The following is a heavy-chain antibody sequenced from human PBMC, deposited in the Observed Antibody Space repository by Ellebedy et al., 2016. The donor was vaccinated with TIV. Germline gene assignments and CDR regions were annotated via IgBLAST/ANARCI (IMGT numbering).Heavy chain of an antibody. V-gene: IGHV3-7*01. Sequence: GESLKISCAASGFIFSDYWMMWVRQAPGKGLELVANIKRDGSDEYYVDSVKGRFTVSRDNTKNSVYLQMNSLRADDTAVYYCARDDYIVDYWGQGTLVTVSS. J-gene: IGHJ4*02. D-gene: IGHD4/OR15-4a*01. CDR3: ARDDYIVDY. CDR1: GFIFSDYW. CDR2: IKRDGSDE.